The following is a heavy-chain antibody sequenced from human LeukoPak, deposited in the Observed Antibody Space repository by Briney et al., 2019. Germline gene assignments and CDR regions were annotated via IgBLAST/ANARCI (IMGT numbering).Heavy chain of an antibody. D-gene: IGHD6-13*01. CDR3: ARVAAAGVWFDP. J-gene: IGHJ5*02. CDR1: GYTFTGYY. CDR2: INPNSGGT. V-gene: IGHV1-2*02. Sequence: ASVKVSCKASGYTFTGYYMHWVRQAPGQGLEWMGWINPNSGGTNYAQKFQGRVTMTRDTSISTAYMELSRLRSDDTAVYYCARVAAAGVWFDPWGQGTLVTVSS.